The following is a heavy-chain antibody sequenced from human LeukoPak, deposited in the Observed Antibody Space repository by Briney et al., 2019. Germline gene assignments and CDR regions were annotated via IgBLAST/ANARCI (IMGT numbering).Heavy chain of an antibody. J-gene: IGHJ5*02. V-gene: IGHV1-69*04. CDR2: IIPFLGEV. Sequence: SVKVSCKAFGATLNIGHAFIWARQAPGQGLQWMGRIIPFLGEVNYSQNFQGRVSFTADKSTATLYMEMKSLRLDDTAIYYCSPCGHAYDWFGPWGQGTLVTVSS. D-gene: IGHD5-12*01. CDR1: GATLNIGHA. CDR3: SPCGHAYDWFGP.